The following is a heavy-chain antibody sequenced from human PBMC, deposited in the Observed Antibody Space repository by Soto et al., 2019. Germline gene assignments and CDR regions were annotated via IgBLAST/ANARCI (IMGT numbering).Heavy chain of an antibody. V-gene: IGHV4-31*03. J-gene: IGHJ4*02. CDR2: IYYSGST. CDR1: GGSISSGGYY. CDR3: ARAEIYYASSGYYPYYFDY. D-gene: IGHD3-22*01. Sequence: SETLSLTCTVSGGSISSGGYYWSWIRQHPGKGLEWIGYIYYSGSTYYNPSLKSRVTISVDTSKNQFSLKLSSVTAADTAVYYCARAEIYYASSGYYPYYFDYWGQGTLVTVSS.